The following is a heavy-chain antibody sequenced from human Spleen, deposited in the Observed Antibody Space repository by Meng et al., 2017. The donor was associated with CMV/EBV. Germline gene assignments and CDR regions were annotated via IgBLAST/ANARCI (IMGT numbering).Heavy chain of an antibody. CDR3: ARILSVSWPYSFDV. V-gene: IGHV2-26*01. CDR2: VFSNDDK. J-gene: IGHJ4*02. Sequence: SGPTLVKPTETLTLTCTVSDFSLSNTKMGVSWTRQPPGKALEWLAHVFSNDDKSYRTSLKSRLTISKDTSKSQVVLSITNVDPVDAATYYCARILSVSWPYSFDVWGQGTLVTVSS. CDR1: DFSLSNTKMG. D-gene: IGHD6-13*01.